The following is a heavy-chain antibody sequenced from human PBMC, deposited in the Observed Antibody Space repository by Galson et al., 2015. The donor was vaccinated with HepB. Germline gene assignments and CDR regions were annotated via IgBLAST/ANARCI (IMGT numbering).Heavy chain of an antibody. CDR1: GGSFSTYY. CDR3: ARGASTPYCRSTSCYLSFDP. J-gene: IGHJ5*02. Sequence: SETLSLTCAVYGGSFSTYYWTWIRQPPGKGLEWIGEIDHSGTTNYNPSLTSRVTLSVDTSKKQISLKLRSVTAADTAVYYCARGASTPYCRSTSCYLSFDPWGQGTLVTVSS. V-gene: IGHV4-34*01. D-gene: IGHD2-2*01. CDR2: IDHSGTT.